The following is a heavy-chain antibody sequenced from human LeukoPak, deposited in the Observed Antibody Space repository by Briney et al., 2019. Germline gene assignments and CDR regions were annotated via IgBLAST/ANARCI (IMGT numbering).Heavy chain of an antibody. CDR2: INPNSGGT. D-gene: IGHD3-9*01. J-gene: IGHJ3*02. CDR1: GYTFTGYY. V-gene: IGHV1-2*02. CDR3: AGGAPDYDILTGPTGDAFNI. Sequence: ASVKVSCKASGYTFTGYYMHWVRQAPGQGLEWMGWINPNSGGTNYAQKSQGRVTMTRDTSISTAYMELSRLRSDDTPVYYCAGGAPDYDILTGPTGDAFNIWAKGQWSPSLQ.